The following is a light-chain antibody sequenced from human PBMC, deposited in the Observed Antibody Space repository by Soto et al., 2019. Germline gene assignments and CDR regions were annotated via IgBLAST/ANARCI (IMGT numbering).Light chain of an antibody. CDR3: QQRSNRPLT. CDR2: DAS. V-gene: IGKV3-11*01. CDR1: QSVSSF. Sequence: EIVLTQSPATLSLSPGERATLSCRASQSVSSFLAWYQQKPGQAPRLLIYDASNRATGIPVRFSGSGSGTDFTLSISSLEPEDSAVYYCQQRSNRPLTFGQGTRLEIK. J-gene: IGKJ5*01.